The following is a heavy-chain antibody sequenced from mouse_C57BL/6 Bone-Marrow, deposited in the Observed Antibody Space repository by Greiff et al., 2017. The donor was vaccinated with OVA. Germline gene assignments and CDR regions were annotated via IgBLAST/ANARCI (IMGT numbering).Heavy chain of an antibody. CDR2: ISYDGSN. CDR1: GYSITSGYY. D-gene: IGHD2-5*01. Sequence: DVKLQESGPGLVKPSQSLSLTCSVTGYSITSGYYWNWIRQFPGNKLEWMGYISYDGSNNYNPSLKNRISITRDTSKNQLFLKLNSVTTEDTATYYCARNAYYSNYDYYAMDYWGQGTSVTVSS. V-gene: IGHV3-6*01. J-gene: IGHJ4*01. CDR3: ARNAYYSNYDYYAMDY.